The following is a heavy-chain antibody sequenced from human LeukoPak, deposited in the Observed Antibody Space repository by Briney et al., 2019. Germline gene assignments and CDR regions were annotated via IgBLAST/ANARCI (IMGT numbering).Heavy chain of an antibody. D-gene: IGHD4-11*01. CDR3: ARGDYSNYGYFDY. CDR2: ISSSSSTI. CDR1: GFTFSSYS. V-gene: IGHV3-48*01. Sequence: GGSLRLSCAASGFTFSSYSMNWVRQAPGKGLEWVSYISSSSSTIYDADSVKGRFTITRDNAKNLLYLQMNSLRAEDTAVYYCARGDYSNYGYFDYWGQGTLVTVSS. J-gene: IGHJ4*02.